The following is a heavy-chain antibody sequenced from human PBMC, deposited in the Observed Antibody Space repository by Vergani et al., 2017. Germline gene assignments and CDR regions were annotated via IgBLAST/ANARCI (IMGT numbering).Heavy chain of an antibody. Sequence: QVQLQESGPGLVKPSETLSLTCTVSNDSVSNTFYYWGWIRQTPGKGLEWIGSIYYSGSTNYNPSLKSRVTISVDTSKNQFSLKLSSVTAADTAVYYCARAVSGTSPSYYFDYWGQGTLVTVSS. CDR3: ARAVSGTSPSYYFDY. CDR1: NDSVSNTFYY. V-gene: IGHV4-39*07. J-gene: IGHJ4*02. CDR2: IYYSGST. D-gene: IGHD2-2*01.